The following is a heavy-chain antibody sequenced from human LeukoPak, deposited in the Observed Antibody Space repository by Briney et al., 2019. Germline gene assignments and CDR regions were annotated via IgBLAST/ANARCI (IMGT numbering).Heavy chain of an antibody. CDR1: GGSISSYY. J-gene: IGHJ6*02. CDR3: ARDCSSTSCSNGYYYYGMDV. CDR2: IYYSGST. Sequence: SETLSLTCTVSGGSISSYYWSWSRQPPGKGLEWIGYIYYSGSTNYNPSLKSRVTISVDTSKNQLSLKLSSVTAADTAVYYCARDCSSTSCSNGYYYYGMDVWGQGTTVTVSS. V-gene: IGHV4-59*01. D-gene: IGHD2-2*01.